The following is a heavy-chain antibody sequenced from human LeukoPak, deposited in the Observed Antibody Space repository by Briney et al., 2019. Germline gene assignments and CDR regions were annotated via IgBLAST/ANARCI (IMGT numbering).Heavy chain of an antibody. CDR2: IYYSGST. D-gene: IGHD3-16*01. V-gene: IGHV4-59*01. Sequence: AETLCLTCTVSGGSISSYYWSWLRQPPGKGLEWIGYIYYSGSTNYNPSLKSRVTISIDTSKNQFSLKLSSVAAADTAVYYCARGGSYPFFYWGQGTLVTVSS. CDR1: GGSISSYY. J-gene: IGHJ4*02. CDR3: ARGGSYPFFY.